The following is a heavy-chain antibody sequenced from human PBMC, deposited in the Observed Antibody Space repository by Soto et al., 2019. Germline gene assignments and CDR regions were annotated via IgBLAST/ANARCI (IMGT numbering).Heavy chain of an antibody. J-gene: IGHJ6*02. CDR2: IIPILGIA. V-gene: IGHV1-69*02. CDR3: ASAGYSSGWYVGYYYYGMDV. D-gene: IGHD6-19*01. Sequence: SVKVSCKASGGTFSSYTISWVRQAPGQGLEWMGRIIPILGIANYAQKFQGRVTITADKSTSTAYMELSNLRSEDTAVYYFASAGYSSGWYVGYYYYGMDVWGQGTTVTVS. CDR1: GGTFSSYT.